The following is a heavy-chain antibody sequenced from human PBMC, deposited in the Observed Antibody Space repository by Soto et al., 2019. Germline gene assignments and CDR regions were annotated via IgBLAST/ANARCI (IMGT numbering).Heavy chain of an antibody. CDR3: ASRYCSGGSCYSPSYYYMDV. D-gene: IGHD2-15*01. V-gene: IGHV4-31*03. CDR1: AGSIGSGFYY. Sequence: PSETLSLTCTVSAGSIGSGFYYWSWIRQHPGKGLEWIGYIYSRGNTYYNPSLKSRVTISLDTSDNQFSLTLSSVTAADTAVYYCASRYCSGGSCYSPSYYYMDVWGKGTTVTVSS. CDR2: IYSRGNT. J-gene: IGHJ6*03.